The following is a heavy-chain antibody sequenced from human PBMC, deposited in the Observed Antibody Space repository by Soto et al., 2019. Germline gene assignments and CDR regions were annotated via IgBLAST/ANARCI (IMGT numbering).Heavy chain of an antibody. CDR1: GGSISSGGYY. CDR2: IYYSGST. J-gene: IGHJ4*01. V-gene: IGHV4-31*03. Sequence: SETLSLTCTVSGGSISSGGYYWSWIRQHPGKGLEWIGYIYYSGSTYYNPSLKSRVTISVDTSKNQFSLKLSSVTAADTAVYYCARESYSFGRAFDIWGHGTLVTVSS. D-gene: IGHD5-18*01. CDR3: ARESYSFGRAFDI.